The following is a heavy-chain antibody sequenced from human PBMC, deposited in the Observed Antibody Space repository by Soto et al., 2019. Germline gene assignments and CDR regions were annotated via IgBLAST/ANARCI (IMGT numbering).Heavy chain of an antibody. D-gene: IGHD1-26*01. J-gene: IGHJ4*02. Sequence: GGSLRLSCVTYGLTFTDYWMSWVRQAPGKGREWVANIKQDGSEKNYLDSVKGRFTISRDNAKNSLYLQMNSLRAEDTAVYYCASDRFRGTYYLRGVTYFFEEWGQGAPVTV. CDR2: IKQDGSEK. CDR3: ASDRFRGTYYLRGVTYFFEE. V-gene: IGHV3-7*03. CDR1: GLTFTDYW.